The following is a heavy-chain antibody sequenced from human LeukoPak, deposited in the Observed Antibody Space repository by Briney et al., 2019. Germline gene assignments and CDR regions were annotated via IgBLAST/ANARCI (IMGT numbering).Heavy chain of an antibody. CDR1: GGSIGSRGYY. V-gene: IGHV4-31*01. CDR2: VFYSGAA. Sequence: PSETLSLTCTVSGGSIGSRGYYWTWIRQHPVKGLEWMGYVFYSGAAYYNPALRSTVTISLDTSRNQFSLTLTSLSAADTAVYYCARYGDYGTEGYFYMDVWGKGTMVTVSS. CDR3: ARYGDYGTEGYFYMDV. J-gene: IGHJ6*03. D-gene: IGHD4-17*01.